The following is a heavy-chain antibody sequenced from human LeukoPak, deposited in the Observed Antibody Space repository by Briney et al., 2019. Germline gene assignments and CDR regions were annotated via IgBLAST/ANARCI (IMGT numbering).Heavy chain of an antibody. J-gene: IGHJ4*02. D-gene: IGHD6-19*01. Sequence: PGGSLRLSCAASGFTFSSYAMHWVRQAPGKGLEWVAVISYDGSNKYYADSVKGRFTISRDNSKNTLYLQMNSLRAEDTAVYYCARGVPYSSGWYDLFDYWGQGTLVTVSS. CDR3: ARGVPYSSGWYDLFDY. V-gene: IGHV3-30-3*01. CDR2: ISYDGSNK. CDR1: GFTFSSYA.